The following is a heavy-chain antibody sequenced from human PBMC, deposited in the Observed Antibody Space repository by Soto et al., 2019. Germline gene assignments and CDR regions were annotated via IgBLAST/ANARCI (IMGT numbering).Heavy chain of an antibody. Sequence: QLQLQESGSGLVKPSQTLSLTCAVSGGSISSGGYSWSWIRQPPGKGLEWIGYIYHSGSTYYNPSLTSRVTLSVDRSKNQFSLKLSSVTAADTAVYYCARDHEPDRWFAPWGQGTLVTVSS. CDR1: GGSISSGGYS. J-gene: IGHJ5*02. CDR3: ARDHEPDRWFAP. CDR2: IYHSGST. D-gene: IGHD3-22*01. V-gene: IGHV4-30-2*01.